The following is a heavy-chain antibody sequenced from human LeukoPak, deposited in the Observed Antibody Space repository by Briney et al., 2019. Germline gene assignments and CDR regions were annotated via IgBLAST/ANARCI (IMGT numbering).Heavy chain of an antibody. V-gene: IGHV3-21*01. CDR3: ARVDCSSTSCYWAYYYYYYGMDV. Sequence: GGSLRLSCAASGFTFSSYSMNWVRQAPGKGLEWVSSISSSSSYIYYADSVKGRFTISRDNAKNSLYLQMNSLRAEDTAVYYCARVDCSSTSCYWAYYYYYYGMDVWGQGTTATVSS. CDR1: GFTFSSYS. J-gene: IGHJ6*02. D-gene: IGHD2-2*01. CDR2: ISSSSSYI.